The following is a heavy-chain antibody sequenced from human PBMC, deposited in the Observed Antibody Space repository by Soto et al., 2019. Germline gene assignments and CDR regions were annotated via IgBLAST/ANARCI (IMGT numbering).Heavy chain of an antibody. CDR3: ARAISPDSSSAPYFDY. D-gene: IGHD6-6*01. CDR1: GGSFSGYY. V-gene: IGHV4-34*01. Sequence: PSETLSLTCAVYGGSFSGYYWSWIRQPPGKGLEWIGEINHSGSTNYNPSLKSRVTISVDTSKNQFSLKLSSVTAADTAVYYCARAISPDSSSAPYFDYWGQGTPVTVSS. CDR2: INHSGST. J-gene: IGHJ4*02.